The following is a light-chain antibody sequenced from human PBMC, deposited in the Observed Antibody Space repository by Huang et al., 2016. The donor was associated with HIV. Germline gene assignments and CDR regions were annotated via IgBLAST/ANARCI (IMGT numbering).Light chain of an antibody. J-gene: IGKJ5*01. CDR2: AAS. Sequence: DIQMTQSPSSLSASVGDRVTITCRASQVISNSLAWYQQKPGKAPKLLLFAASRLEGGVPSRFSGGGSGTDYTLTISSLQPEDVATYYCQQHYITPPIAFGQGTRLEIK. V-gene: IGKV1-NL1*01. CDR3: QQHYITPPIA. CDR1: QVISNS.